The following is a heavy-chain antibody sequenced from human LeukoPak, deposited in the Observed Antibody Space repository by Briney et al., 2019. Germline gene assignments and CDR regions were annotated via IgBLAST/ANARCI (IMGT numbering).Heavy chain of an antibody. CDR1: GFTFSSYS. CDR3: ARGGAVGPNPYYSDY. CDR2: IRSSGSTI. Sequence: GGSLRLSCAASGFTFSSYSMNWVRQAPGKGLEWISYIRSSGSTIYCADSVKGRFTISRDNANNSLYLQMNSLRDEDTAVYYCARGGAVGPNPYYSDYWGQGTLVTVSS. J-gene: IGHJ4*02. D-gene: IGHD2-2*01. V-gene: IGHV3-48*02.